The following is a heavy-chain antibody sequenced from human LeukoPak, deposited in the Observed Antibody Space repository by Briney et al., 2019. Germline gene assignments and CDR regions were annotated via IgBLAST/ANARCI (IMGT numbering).Heavy chain of an antibody. CDR2: INPNSGGT. CDR3: ARDRPDCSGGSCYSENYFDY. J-gene: IGHJ4*02. Sequence: ASVKVSCKASGYTFTGYYMHWVRQAPGQGLEWMGWINPNSGGTNYAQKFQGWVTMTRDTSISTAYMELSRLRSDDTAVYYCARDRPDCSGGSCYSENYFDYWGQGTLVTVSS. D-gene: IGHD2-15*01. V-gene: IGHV1-2*04. CDR1: GYTFTGYY.